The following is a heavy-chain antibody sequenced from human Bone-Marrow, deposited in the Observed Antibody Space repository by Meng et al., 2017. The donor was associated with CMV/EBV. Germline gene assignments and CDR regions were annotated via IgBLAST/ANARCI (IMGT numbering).Heavy chain of an antibody. CDR3: ARGPPSTRLLPAAIDYYYYGMDV. Sequence: SVKVSCKASGGTFSSYTISWVRQAPGQGLEWMGRIIPILGIANYAQKFQGRVTITADKSTSTAYMELSGLRSEDTAVYYCARGPPSTRLLPAAIDYYYYGMDVWGQGTTVTGYS. CDR2: IIPILGIA. D-gene: IGHD2-2*01. V-gene: IGHV1-69*02. J-gene: IGHJ6*01. CDR1: GGTFSSYT.